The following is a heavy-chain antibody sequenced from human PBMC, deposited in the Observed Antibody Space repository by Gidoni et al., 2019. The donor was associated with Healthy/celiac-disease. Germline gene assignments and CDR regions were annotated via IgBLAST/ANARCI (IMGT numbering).Heavy chain of an antibody. CDR3: ARGGSVFDWLGAFDI. V-gene: IGHV3-33*01. CDR1: GLTFSSYG. Sequence: QVQLVESGGGVVQPGRSLRLSYAASGLTFSSYGMHWVRQAPGKGLEWVAVIWYDGSNKYYADAVKGRFTISRDNSKNTLYLQMNSLRAEDTAVYYCARGGSVFDWLGAFDIWGQGTMVTVSS. D-gene: IGHD3-9*01. J-gene: IGHJ3*02. CDR2: IWYDGSNK.